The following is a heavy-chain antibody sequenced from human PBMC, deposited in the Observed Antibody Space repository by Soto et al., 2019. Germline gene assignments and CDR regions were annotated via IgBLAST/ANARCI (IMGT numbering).Heavy chain of an antibody. Sequence: PGGSLRLSCAASGFTFSSYAMNWVRQAPGKGLEWVSVISGSGGSTYYADSVKGRFTISRDNSKNTLYVQMNSLRAEDTAVYHCAKVSPEINWNDFDYWGQGTPVTVSS. CDR1: GFTFSSYA. CDR3: AKVSPEINWNDFDY. CDR2: ISGSGGST. J-gene: IGHJ4*02. D-gene: IGHD1-1*01. V-gene: IGHV3-23*01.